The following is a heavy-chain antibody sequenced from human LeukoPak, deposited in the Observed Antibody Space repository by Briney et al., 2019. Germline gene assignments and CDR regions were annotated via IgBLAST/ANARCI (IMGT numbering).Heavy chain of an antibody. V-gene: IGHV3-30*03. CDR2: ISNDGSRK. D-gene: IGHD3-3*01. CDR1: GFTFSRHG. J-gene: IGHJ4*02. Sequence: PGRSLRLSCAPSGFTFSRHGMHWVRQAPGKGLEWVAIISNDGSRKYYAHSVEGRFTISRDNSKNTLYLQMDSLRAEDTAVYYCARAGFVGVAFDYWGQGTLVTVSS. CDR3: ARAGFVGVAFDY.